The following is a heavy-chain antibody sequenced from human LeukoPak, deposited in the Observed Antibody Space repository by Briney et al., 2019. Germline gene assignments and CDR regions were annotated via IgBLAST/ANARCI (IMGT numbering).Heavy chain of an antibody. CDR3: ARDGPVGVKRNY. Sequence: GGSLRLSCAASGFTFSSYGMNWVRQAPGKGLEWVSVIYSGGSTYYADSVKGRFTISRDNSKNTLYLQMNSLRAEDTAVYYCARDGPVGVKRNYWGQGTLVTVSS. J-gene: IGHJ4*02. CDR2: IYSGGST. D-gene: IGHD3-10*01. CDR1: GFTFSSYG. V-gene: IGHV3-66*01.